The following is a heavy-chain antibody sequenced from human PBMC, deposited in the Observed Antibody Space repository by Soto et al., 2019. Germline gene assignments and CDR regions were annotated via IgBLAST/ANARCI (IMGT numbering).Heavy chain of an antibody. V-gene: IGHV3-15*07. D-gene: IGHD3-10*01. Sequence: QLVESGGGLVKPGGSLRLSCAASAFTFTNAWMNWVRQAPGKGLEWVGRIKSKSQGGTADYAAPVKGRFAISRDDYKNPLSLQKNSLPTDHPAVYFCAKEKWGTVTLVRGTGPGAFYVWGLRTIGTVSS. CDR3: AKEKWGTVTLVRGTGPGAFYV. CDR2: IKSKSQGGTA. J-gene: IGHJ3*01. CDR1: AFTFTNAW.